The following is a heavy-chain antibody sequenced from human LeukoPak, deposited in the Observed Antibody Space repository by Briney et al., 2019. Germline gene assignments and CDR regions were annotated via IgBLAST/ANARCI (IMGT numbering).Heavy chain of an antibody. CDR1: GYAFTEYY. J-gene: IGHJ5*02. Sequence: ASVKVSCKTSGYAFTEYYIHWVRQAPGQGLEWVGWLNPNSGGTKYAQNFEGRVTMTRDPSISTGYMELSRLRSDDTAVYYCAREGDTAMDTNWFDPWGQGTLVTVSS. D-gene: IGHD5-18*01. CDR2: LNPNSGGT. CDR3: AREGDTAMDTNWFDP. V-gene: IGHV1-2*02.